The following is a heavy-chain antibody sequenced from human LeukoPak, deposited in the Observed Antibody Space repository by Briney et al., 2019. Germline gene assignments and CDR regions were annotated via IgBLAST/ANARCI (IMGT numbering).Heavy chain of an antibody. CDR3: TRDSTTFRFGY. CDR2: IYSDDIT. CDR1: GFSVSNNY. J-gene: IGHJ4*02. Sequence: GGSLRLSCAASGFSVSNNYMSWVHQAPGKGLEWVSIIYSDDITYYIDSVKGRFTISRDTSKNTLYLQMSSLRAEDTAVYYCTRDSTTFRFGYWGQGTLVTVSS. V-gene: IGHV3-53*01. D-gene: IGHD4-11*01.